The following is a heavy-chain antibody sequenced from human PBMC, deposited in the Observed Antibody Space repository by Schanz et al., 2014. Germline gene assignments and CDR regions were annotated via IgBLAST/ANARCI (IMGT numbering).Heavy chain of an antibody. Sequence: QVQLVQSGAEVKKPGSSVKVSCTASGGTFSSYAFSWVRQAPGQGLEWMGKIIPILGMENYAQKFQGRVTITADISTSTAXXXLSSLRSDDTAVXXXXRDIQYHYDTSGPVGAFDIWGQGTVVTVSS. CDR1: GGTFSSYA. D-gene: IGHD3-22*01. CDR3: XRDIQYHYDTSGPVGAFDI. V-gene: IGHV1-69*04. CDR2: IIPILGME. J-gene: IGHJ3*02.